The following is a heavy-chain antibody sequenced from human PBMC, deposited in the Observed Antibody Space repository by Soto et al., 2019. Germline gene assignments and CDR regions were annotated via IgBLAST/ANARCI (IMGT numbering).Heavy chain of an antibody. CDR2: IYYSGST. D-gene: IGHD6-13*01. CDR3: ARVCPSSSWGWFDP. J-gene: IGHJ5*02. Sequence: QVQLQESGPGLVKPSQTLSLTCTVSGGSISSGGYYWSWIRQHPGKGLEWIGYIYYSGSTYYNPSIKSRVTISVDTSKNQFSLKLSSVTAADTAVYYCARVCPSSSWGWFDPWGQGTLVTVSS. V-gene: IGHV4-31*03. CDR1: GGSISSGGYY.